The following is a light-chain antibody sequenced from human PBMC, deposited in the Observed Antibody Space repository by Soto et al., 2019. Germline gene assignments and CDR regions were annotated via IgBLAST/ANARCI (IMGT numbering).Light chain of an antibody. CDR1: QGISSA. J-gene: IGKJ4*01. CDR3: QQFQSYAVT. CDR2: DAS. Sequence: AIQLTQSPSSLSTSVGDRVTITCRASQGISSALAWYQHKPGRAPRLLIYDASSLQSGASSRFSGSGSGTDVTLTICSLQLEDFASYYCQQFQSYAVTCVGGTKLEIK. V-gene: IGKV1-13*02.